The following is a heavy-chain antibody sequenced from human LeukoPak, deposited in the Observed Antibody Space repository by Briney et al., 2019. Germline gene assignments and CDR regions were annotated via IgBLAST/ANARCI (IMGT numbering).Heavy chain of an antibody. CDR3: ARESAVTTGAFDI. CDR2: IYHSGST. J-gene: IGHJ3*02. CDR1: GGSISGYY. V-gene: IGHV4-59*12. D-gene: IGHD4-17*01. Sequence: SETLSLTCTVSGGSISGYYWSWIRQPPGKGLEWIGYIYHSGSTYYNPSLKSRVTISVDRSKNQFSLKLSSVTAADTAVYYCARESAVTTGAFDIWGQGTMVTVSS.